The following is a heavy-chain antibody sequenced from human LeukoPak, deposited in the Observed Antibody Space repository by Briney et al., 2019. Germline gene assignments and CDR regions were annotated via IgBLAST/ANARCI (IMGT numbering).Heavy chain of an antibody. J-gene: IGHJ6*02. D-gene: IGHD6-19*01. Sequence: PGGSLRLSCAASGFTFSSYGMHWVRQAPGKGLEWVAVIWNEGSKTYYADSVKGRFTTSRDNSKNTLDLQMNSLRAEDTAVYYCARAWYSGGWFGMDVWGQGTTVTVSS. CDR3: ARAWYSGGWFGMDV. V-gene: IGHV3-33*01. CDR1: GFTFSSYG. CDR2: IWNEGSKT.